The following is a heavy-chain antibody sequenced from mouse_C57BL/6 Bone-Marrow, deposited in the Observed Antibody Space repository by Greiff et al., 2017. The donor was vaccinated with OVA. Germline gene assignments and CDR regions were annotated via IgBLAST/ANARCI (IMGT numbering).Heavy chain of an antibody. Sequence: VQLQQSGAELVRPGTSVKMSCKASGYTFTNYWIGWAKQRPGHGLEWIGDIYPGGGDTNYNEKVKGKATLTADKSSSSASMQFISLTSEYAAIYYCARTGSSGYFYYSMDYWGQGTSVTVSS. J-gene: IGHJ4*01. V-gene: IGHV1-63*01. CDR3: ARTGSSGYFYYSMDY. CDR2: IYPGGGDT. D-gene: IGHD3-2*02. CDR1: GYTFTNYW.